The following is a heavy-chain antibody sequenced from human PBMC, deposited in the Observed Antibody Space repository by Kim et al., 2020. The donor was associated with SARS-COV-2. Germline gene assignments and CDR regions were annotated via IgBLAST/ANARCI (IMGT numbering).Heavy chain of an antibody. J-gene: IGHJ4*02. Sequence: YAQTLQGRVTMTTDTSTSTAYMELRSLRSDDTAVYYCARAGATWTGTTSNWGQGTLVTVSS. V-gene: IGHV1-18*01. CDR3: ARAGATWTGTTSN. D-gene: IGHD1-7*01.